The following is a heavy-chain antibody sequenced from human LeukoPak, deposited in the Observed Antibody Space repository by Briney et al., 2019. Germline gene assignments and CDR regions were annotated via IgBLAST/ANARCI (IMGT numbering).Heavy chain of an antibody. CDR3: AKDRKGSGSYTYYYGMDV. Sequence: GGSLRLSCAAFGLTFSNAWMSWVRQVPGKGLEWVAVISYDGSNKYYADSVKGRFTISRDNSKNTLYLQMNSLRAEDTAVYYCAKDRKGSGSYTYYYGMDVWGQGTTVIVSS. CDR1: GLTFSNAW. CDR2: ISYDGSNK. D-gene: IGHD3-10*01. V-gene: IGHV3-30*18. J-gene: IGHJ6*02.